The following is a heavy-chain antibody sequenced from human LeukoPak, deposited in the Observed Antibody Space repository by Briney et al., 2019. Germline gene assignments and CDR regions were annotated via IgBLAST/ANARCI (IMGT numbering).Heavy chain of an antibody. CDR3: ARDLIATYYDFWSGPLGSGMDV. CDR1: GFTFSSYA. CDR2: IKQDGSEE. V-gene: IGHV3-7*01. D-gene: IGHD3-3*01. Sequence: GGSLRLSWAATGFTFSSYAMSWVRQAPGKGLEWVANIKQDGSEEYYVDSVKGRFTISRDNAKNSLYLQMNSLRAEDTAVYYCARDLIATYYDFWSGPLGSGMDVWGQGTTVTVSS. J-gene: IGHJ6*02.